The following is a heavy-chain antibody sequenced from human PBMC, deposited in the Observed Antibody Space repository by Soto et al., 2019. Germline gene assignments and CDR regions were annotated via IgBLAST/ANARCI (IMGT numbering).Heavy chain of an antibody. V-gene: IGHV3-21*01. CDR2: ISSSSSYI. J-gene: IGHJ4*02. Sequence: PVGSLRLSCAASGFTFSSYSMNWVRQAPGKGLEWVSSISSSSSYIYYADSVKGRFTISRDNAKNSLYLQMNSLRAEDTAVYYCARDGPKYGSKFDYWGQGTLVTVSS. D-gene: IGHD4-17*01. CDR3: ARDGPKYGSKFDY. CDR1: GFTFSSYS.